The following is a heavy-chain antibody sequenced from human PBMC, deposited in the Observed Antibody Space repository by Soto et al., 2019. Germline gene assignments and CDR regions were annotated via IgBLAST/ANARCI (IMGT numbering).Heavy chain of an antibody. V-gene: IGHV4-39*01. CDR1: GGSISSSSYY. CDR3: ARLGVTMVRSSYGMDV. CDR2: IYYSGST. J-gene: IGHJ6*02. D-gene: IGHD3-10*01. Sequence: QLQLQESGPGLVKPSETLSLTCTVSGGSISSSSYYWGWIRQPPGKGLEWIGSIYYSGSTYYNPSLKSRVTISGDTSKNQFSLKLSSVTAADTAVYYCARLGVTMVRSSYGMDVWGQGTTVTVSS.